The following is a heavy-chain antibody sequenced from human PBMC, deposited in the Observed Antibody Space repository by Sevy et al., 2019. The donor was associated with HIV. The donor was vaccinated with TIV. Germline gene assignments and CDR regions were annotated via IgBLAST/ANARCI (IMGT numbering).Heavy chain of an antibody. CDR2: INPNSGGT. CDR1: GYTFTGYY. J-gene: IGHJ3*02. V-gene: IGHV1-2*06. D-gene: IGHD2-15*01. Sequence: GASVKVSCKASGYTFTGYYMHWVRQAPGQGLEWMGRINPNSGGTNYAQKFQGRVTMTRDTSISTAYMELSRLRSDDTAVYYCARPPAYCSGGSCYRDAFDIWGQGTMVTVSS. CDR3: ARPPAYCSGGSCYRDAFDI.